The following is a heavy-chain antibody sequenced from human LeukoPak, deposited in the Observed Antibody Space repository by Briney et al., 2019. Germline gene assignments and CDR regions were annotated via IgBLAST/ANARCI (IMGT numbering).Heavy chain of an antibody. Sequence: SVKVSCKSSGGTFSSYAIIWVRQAPGQGLEWMGGIIPIFGTANYAQKFQGRVTITADESTSTAYMELSSLRSEDTAVYYCARDIVVVPAAIVPWGFDPWGQGTLVTVSS. J-gene: IGHJ5*02. CDR1: GGTFSSYA. V-gene: IGHV1-69*01. CDR2: IIPIFGTA. D-gene: IGHD2-2*01. CDR3: ARDIVVVPAAIVPWGFDP.